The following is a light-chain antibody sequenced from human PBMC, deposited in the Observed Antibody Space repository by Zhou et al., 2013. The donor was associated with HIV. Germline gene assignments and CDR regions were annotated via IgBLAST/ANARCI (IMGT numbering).Light chain of an antibody. Sequence: EIVLTQSPGTLSLSPGERATLSCRASQTISSNYLAWYQQKPGQAPRLLIYAASRRATGIPDRFSGSGSGTDFTLTITSLQSEDVAVYYCQQYNRWPPLTFGGGTQVEIK. CDR3: QQYNRWPPLT. J-gene: IGKJ4*01. CDR1: QTISSNY. V-gene: IGKV3-20*01. CDR2: AAS.